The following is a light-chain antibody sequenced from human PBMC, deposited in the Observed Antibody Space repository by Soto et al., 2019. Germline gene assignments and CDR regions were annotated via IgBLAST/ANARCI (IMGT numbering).Light chain of an antibody. CDR2: DNN. CDR1: SSNIGNNY. CDR3: ATWDGSLPGEV. Sequence: QSVLTQSPSVSAAPGQTVTISCSGSSSNIGNNYVSRYQQLPGTAPKLLIYDNNKRPSGIPDRFSGSKSGTSGTLDITGLQTGDEADYYCATWDGSLPGEVFGGGTKLTVL. J-gene: IGLJ2*01. V-gene: IGLV1-51*01.